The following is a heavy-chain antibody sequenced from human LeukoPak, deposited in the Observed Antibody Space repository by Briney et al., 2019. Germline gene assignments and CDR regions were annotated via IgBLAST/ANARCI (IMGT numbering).Heavy chain of an antibody. Sequence: ASVKVSCKASGYTFTGYYMHWVRQAPGQGLEWTGWINPNSGGTNYAQKFQGRVTMTRDTSISTAYMELSRLRSDDTAVYYCARASPVLRYFDWLKGPAFDIWGQGTMVTVSS. CDR2: INPNSGGT. V-gene: IGHV1-2*02. CDR1: GYTFTGYY. D-gene: IGHD3-9*01. J-gene: IGHJ3*02. CDR3: ARASPVLRYFDWLKGPAFDI.